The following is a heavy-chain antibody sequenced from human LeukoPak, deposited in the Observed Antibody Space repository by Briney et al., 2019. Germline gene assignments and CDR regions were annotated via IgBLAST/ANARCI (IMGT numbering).Heavy chain of an antibody. V-gene: IGHV3-53*05. J-gene: IGHJ4*02. D-gene: IGHD3-16*01. CDR3: AKRGDGGHKSLEY. CDR1: GFTVSSNY. CDR2: IYSGGST. Sequence: GGSLRLSCAASGFTVSSNYMSWVRQAPGKGLEWVSVIYSGGSTYYADSVKGRFTISRDNSKNTLYLQMSSLKTEDTAVYYCAKRGDGGHKSLEYWGQGTLVIVSS.